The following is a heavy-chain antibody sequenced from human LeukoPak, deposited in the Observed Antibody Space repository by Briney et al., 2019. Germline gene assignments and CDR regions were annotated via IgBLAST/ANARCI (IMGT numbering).Heavy chain of an antibody. D-gene: IGHD3-10*01. J-gene: IGHJ6*02. V-gene: IGHV1-8*01. CDR3: ARWASPITMVRGVIGSYGMDV. CDR2: MNPNSGNT. Sequence: ASVKVSCKASGYTSTSYDINWVRQATGQGLEWMGWMNPNSGNTGYAQKLQGRVTMTRNTSISTAYMELSSLRSEDTAVYYCARWASPITMVRGVIGSYGMDVWGQGTTVTVSS. CDR1: GYTSTSYD.